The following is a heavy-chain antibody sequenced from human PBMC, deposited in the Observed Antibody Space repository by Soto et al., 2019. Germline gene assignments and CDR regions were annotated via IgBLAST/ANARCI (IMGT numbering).Heavy chain of an antibody. J-gene: IGHJ6*02. CDR1: GFIVSNNY. CDR3: ARDPTWDGMDV. V-gene: IGHV3-53*01. CDR2: IYNGGKT. Sequence: QLVESGGGLIQPGGSLRLSCAASGFIVSNNYMSWVRQAPGRGLEWVSVIYNGGKTNYADSVKGRFTISRDNSKDTLYLQMNSLRAEDTAVYYCARDPTWDGMDVWCQGTTVTVSS. D-gene: IGHD1-26*01.